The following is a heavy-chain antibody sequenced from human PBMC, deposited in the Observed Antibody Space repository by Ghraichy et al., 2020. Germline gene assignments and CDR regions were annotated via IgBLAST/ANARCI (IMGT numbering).Heavy chain of an antibody. CDR1: GGSFSGYY. D-gene: IGHD1-26*01. Sequence: SETLSLTCAVYGGSFSGYYWSWIRQPPGKGLEWIGEINHSGSTNYNPSLKSRVTISVDTSKNQFSLKLSSVTAADTAVYYCARLLRRWGQGTLVTVSS. CDR3: ARLLRR. J-gene: IGHJ4*02. V-gene: IGHV4-34*01. CDR2: INHSGST.